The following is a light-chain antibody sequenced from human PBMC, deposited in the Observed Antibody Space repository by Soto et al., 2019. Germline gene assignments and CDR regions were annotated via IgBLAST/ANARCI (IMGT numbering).Light chain of an antibody. Sequence: QSALTQPASVSGSPGQSITISCTGTSSDVGSFNLVSWYQHHPGKAPKLMIYEVSKRPSGVSNRFSGSKSGNTASLTISGLEAEDQADYYCCSYTGSSTWVFGRGTKLTVL. V-gene: IGLV2-23*02. CDR1: SSDVGSFNL. CDR3: CSYTGSSTWV. J-gene: IGLJ3*02. CDR2: EVS.